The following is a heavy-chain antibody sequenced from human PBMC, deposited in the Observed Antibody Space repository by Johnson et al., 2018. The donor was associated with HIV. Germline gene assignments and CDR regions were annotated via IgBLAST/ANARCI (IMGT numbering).Heavy chain of an antibody. CDR1: GFTFSSYW. J-gene: IGHJ3*02. V-gene: IGHV3-7*01. CDR3: ARSSGWYGVAAFDI. D-gene: IGHD6-19*01. Sequence: VQLVESGGGLVQPGGSLRLSCAASGFTFSSYWMSWVRQAPGKGLEWVANIKQDGREKYYVDSVKGRFTISRDNAKNSLYLQMNSLRAEDTAVYYCARSSGWYGVAAFDIWGQGTMVTVSS. CDR2: IKQDGREK.